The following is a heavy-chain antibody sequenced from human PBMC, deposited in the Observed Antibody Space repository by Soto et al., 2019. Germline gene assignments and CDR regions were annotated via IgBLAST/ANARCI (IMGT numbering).Heavy chain of an antibody. CDR3: ARGRSIVGATDWFDP. D-gene: IGHD1-26*01. CDR1: GGSISSCGYS. J-gene: IGHJ5*02. Sequence: SETLSLTCAVSGGSISSCGYSWSWIRHPPGKGLEWIGYIYHSGSTYYNPSLKSRVTISVDRSKNQFSLKLSSVTAADTAVYYCARGRSIVGATDWFDPWGQGTLVTVSS. V-gene: IGHV4-30-2*01. CDR2: IYHSGST.